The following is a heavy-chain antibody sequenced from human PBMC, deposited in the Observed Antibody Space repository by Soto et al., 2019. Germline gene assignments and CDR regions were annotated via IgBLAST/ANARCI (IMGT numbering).Heavy chain of an antibody. CDR2: IGVAGDT. CDR3: ARAIPQRRDGYDFGYYFDY. J-gene: IGHJ4*02. CDR1: GITISNYD. V-gene: IGHV3-13*04. D-gene: IGHD5-12*01. Sequence: PGGSLRLSCAASGITISNYDMHWVRQITGKPLEWVSGIGVAGDTYYAGSVKGRFTISRENAKNALYHQMNSLRAGDTAVYYCARAIPQRRDGYDFGYYFDYWGLGTLVTVSS.